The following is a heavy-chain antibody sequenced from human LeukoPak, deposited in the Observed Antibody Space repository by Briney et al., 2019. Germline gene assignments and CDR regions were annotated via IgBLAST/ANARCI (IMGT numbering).Heavy chain of an antibody. CDR3: AREDGHIVATGY. CDR1: GYTFTSYD. J-gene: IGHJ4*02. CDR2: MNPNSGNT. Sequence: ASVKVSCKASGYTFTSYDINWVRQATGQGLEWMGWMNPNSGNTGYAQKFQGRVTMTRNTSISTAYMELSSLRSEDTAVYYCAREDGHIVATGYWGQGTLVTVSS. V-gene: IGHV1-8*01. D-gene: IGHD5-12*01.